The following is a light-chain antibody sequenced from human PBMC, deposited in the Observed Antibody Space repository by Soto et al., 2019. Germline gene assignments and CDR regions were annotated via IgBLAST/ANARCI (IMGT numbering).Light chain of an antibody. CDR3: LQDYNYPLP. V-gene: IGKV1-6*01. J-gene: IGKJ4*01. CDR2: AAS. Sequence: AIQMTQSPSSLSASVGDRVTITCRASQGIRNDLGWYQQKPGKAPKLLIYAASSLQSEVPSRFSGSGSRTDFTLTISSLQPDDFATYYCLQDYNYPLPFGGGTKVEIK. CDR1: QGIRND.